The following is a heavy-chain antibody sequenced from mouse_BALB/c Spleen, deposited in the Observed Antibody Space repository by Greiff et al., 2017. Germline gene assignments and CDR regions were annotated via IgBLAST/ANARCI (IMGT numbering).Heavy chain of an antibody. V-gene: IGHV1S81*02. Sequence: VQLQQPGAELVKPGASVKLSCKASGYTFTSYWMHWVKQRPGQGLEWIGEINPSNGRTNYNEKFKSKATLTVDKSSSTAYMQLSSLTSEDSAVYYCARSFGNSLYYYAMDYWGQGTSVTVSS. D-gene: IGHD2-1*01. CDR1: GYTFTSYW. CDR3: ARSFGNSLYYYAMDY. CDR2: INPSNGRT. J-gene: IGHJ4*01.